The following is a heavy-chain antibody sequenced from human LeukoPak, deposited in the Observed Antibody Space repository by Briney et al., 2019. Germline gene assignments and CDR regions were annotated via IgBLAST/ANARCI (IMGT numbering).Heavy chain of an antibody. CDR3: AKGYSGYIDY. CDR1: GFTFSSYG. D-gene: IGHD5-12*01. CDR2: ISYDGSNK. V-gene: IGHV3-30*18. J-gene: IGHJ4*02. Sequence: PGGSLRLSCAASGFTFSSYGMHWVRQAPGKGLEWVAVISYDGSNKYYADSVKGRFTISRDNSKNTLYLQMNSLRAEDTAAYYCAKGYSGYIDYWGQGTLVTVSS.